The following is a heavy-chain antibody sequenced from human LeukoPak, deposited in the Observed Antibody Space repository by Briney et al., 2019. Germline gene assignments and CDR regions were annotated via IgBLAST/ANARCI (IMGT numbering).Heavy chain of an antibody. V-gene: IGHV1-2*02. Sequence: ASVKVSCKASGYTFTGYYMHWVQQAPGQGLEWMGWINPNSGGTNYAQKFQGRVTMTRDTSISTAYMELSRLRSDDTAVYYCARYQLLYPPLDAFDIWGQGTMVTVSS. J-gene: IGHJ3*02. CDR1: GYTFTGYY. D-gene: IGHD2-2*02. CDR2: INPNSGGT. CDR3: ARYQLLYPPLDAFDI.